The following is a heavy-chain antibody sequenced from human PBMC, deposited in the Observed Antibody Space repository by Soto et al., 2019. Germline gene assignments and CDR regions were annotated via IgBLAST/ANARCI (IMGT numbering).Heavy chain of an antibody. Sequence: GGAVRLSGAASGFTFSGYGMHGVRQAPGKGLEWVAVISYDGSNKYYADSVKGRVTISRDNSKNTLYLQMNSLRAEDPAVYYCAKGMDYGDYAFDYWGQGTLVTVSS. CDR3: AKGMDYGDYAFDY. D-gene: IGHD4-17*01. J-gene: IGHJ4*02. CDR1: GFTFSGYG. CDR2: ISYDGSNK. V-gene: IGHV3-30*18.